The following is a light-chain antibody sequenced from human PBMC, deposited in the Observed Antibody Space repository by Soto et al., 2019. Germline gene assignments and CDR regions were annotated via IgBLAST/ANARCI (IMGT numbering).Light chain of an antibody. J-gene: IGLJ2*01. V-gene: IGLV2-14*01. CDR1: XSXXGGYNY. Sequence: QSALTQPASVSGSPGQSITISCTGTXSXXGGYNYVSWYQQHPGKAPKLMIYDVSNRPSGVSNRFSGSKSGNTASLTISGLQAEDEADYYCSSYTSSSTLVVFGGGTKLTVL. CDR3: SSYTSSSTLVV. CDR2: DVS.